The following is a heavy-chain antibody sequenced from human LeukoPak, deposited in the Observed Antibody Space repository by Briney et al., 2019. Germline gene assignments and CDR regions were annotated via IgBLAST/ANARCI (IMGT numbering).Heavy chain of an antibody. CDR2: IYHTGST. J-gene: IGHJ6*03. Sequence: SETLSLTCAVYGGSFSGYYWSWIRQPPGKGLEWIGYIYHTGSTNHNPSLKSRVTISVDTSKNQFSLKLSSVTAADTAVYYCARVVYSGYDFRGAMDVWGKGTTVTVSS. D-gene: IGHD5-12*01. CDR1: GGSFSGYY. CDR3: ARVVYSGYDFRGAMDV. V-gene: IGHV4-59*01.